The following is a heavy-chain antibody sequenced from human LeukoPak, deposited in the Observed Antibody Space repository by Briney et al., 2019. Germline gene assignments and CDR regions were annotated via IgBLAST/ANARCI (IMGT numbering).Heavy chain of an antibody. J-gene: IGHJ3*02. D-gene: IGHD5-18*01. CDR1: GGTFNSYA. V-gene: IGHV1-69*13. CDR3: NTAMVWKDAFDI. Sequence: SVKVSCKASGGTFNSYAISWVRQAPGQGVEWMGGIIPIFGTANYEQKLQGRVTNTADESTSTAYMELSSLRSEDTAVYYCNTAMVWKDAFDIWGQGTMVTVSS. CDR2: IIPIFGTA.